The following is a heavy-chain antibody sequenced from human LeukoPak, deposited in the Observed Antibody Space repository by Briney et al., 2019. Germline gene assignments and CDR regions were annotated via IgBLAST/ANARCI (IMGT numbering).Heavy chain of an antibody. Sequence: ASVKVSCKASGYTFTSYGISWVRQAPGQGLECMGWISAYNGNTNYAQMLQGRVTMTPDTSTSTAYMELRSLSSDDTAVYYCARYSLDFWSGYHKVFDYWGQGTLVTVSS. CDR2: ISAYNGNT. D-gene: IGHD3-3*01. J-gene: IGHJ4*02. V-gene: IGHV1-18*01. CDR1: GYTFTSYG. CDR3: ARYSLDFWSGYHKVFDY.